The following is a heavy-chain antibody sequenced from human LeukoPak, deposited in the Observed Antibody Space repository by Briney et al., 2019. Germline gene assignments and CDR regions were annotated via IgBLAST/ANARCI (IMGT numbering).Heavy chain of an antibody. J-gene: IGHJ6*03. CDR1: GGSISSGGYY. CDR2: IYHSGST. D-gene: IGHD3-3*01. Sequence: SETLSLTCTVSGGSISSGGYYWSWIRQPPGKGLEWIGYIYHSGSTYYNPSLKSRVTISVDRSKNQFSLKLSSVTAADTAVYYCARCHLKREIFGVVRPYYYYYMDVWGKGTTVTVPS. CDR3: ARCHLKREIFGVVRPYYYYYMDV. V-gene: IGHV4-30-2*01.